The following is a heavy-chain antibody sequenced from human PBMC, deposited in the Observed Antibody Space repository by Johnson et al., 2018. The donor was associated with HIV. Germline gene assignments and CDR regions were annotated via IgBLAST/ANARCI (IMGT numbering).Heavy chain of an antibody. Sequence: VQLVESGGGVVRPGGSLRLSCAASGFTFSDYYMSWIRQAPGKGLEWVSYISSSGNTIYYADSVKGRFPISRDNAKNSLYLQMKSLRAEATGVYYCTTGDCGGVSGSCHAFDFWGQGTMVTVSS. D-gene: IGHD2-21*01. V-gene: IGHV3-11*01. CDR1: GFTFSDYY. J-gene: IGHJ3*01. CDR3: TTGDCGGVSGSCHAFDF. CDR2: ISSSGNTI.